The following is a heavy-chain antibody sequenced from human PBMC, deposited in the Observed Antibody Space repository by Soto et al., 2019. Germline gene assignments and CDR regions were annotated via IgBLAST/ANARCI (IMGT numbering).Heavy chain of an antibody. V-gene: IGHV4-59*01. D-gene: IGHD3-10*01. J-gene: IGHJ6*02. CDR3: ARSYGSGSYYDYYYGMDV. Sequence: PSETLSLTCSVSGGAISTYYWGWIRQFPGQGLEWIGYIYHSGSSQYNPSLTSRVTISVDTSKNQLSLRLSSVTAADTAVYYCARSYGSGSYYDYYYGMDVWGQGTTVTV. CDR2: IYHSGSS. CDR1: GGAISTYY.